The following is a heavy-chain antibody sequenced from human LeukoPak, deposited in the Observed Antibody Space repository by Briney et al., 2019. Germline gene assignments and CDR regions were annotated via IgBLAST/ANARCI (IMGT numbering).Heavy chain of an antibody. J-gene: IGHJ5*02. D-gene: IGHD5-24*01. Sequence: PGGSLRLSCAASGFTFSTFAMAWVRQVPGKGLEWVSEVLGVGITYYADSVKGRFTLSKDNSKKTAYLQMNSLRVEDTAIYYCAKDLHYNDGRWEFDPWGQGTLVTVSS. CDR1: GFTFSTFA. V-gene: IGHV3-23*01. CDR3: AKDLHYNDGRWEFDP. CDR2: VLGVGIT.